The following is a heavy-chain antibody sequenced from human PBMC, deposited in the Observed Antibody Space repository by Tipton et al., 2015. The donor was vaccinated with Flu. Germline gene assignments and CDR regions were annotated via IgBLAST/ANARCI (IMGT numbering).Heavy chain of an antibody. J-gene: IGHJ6*02. CDR3: ARDGDLDTRYYYYGMDV. V-gene: IGHV4-4*07. CDR1: GGSISSYY. Sequence: TLSLTCTVSGGSISSYYWSWIRQPAGKGLEWIGRIYTSGSTNYNPSLKSRVTMSVDTSKNQFSLKLSSVTAADTAVYYCARDGDLDTRYYYYGMDVWGQGTTVTVSS. CDR2: IYTSGST. D-gene: IGHD4-17*01.